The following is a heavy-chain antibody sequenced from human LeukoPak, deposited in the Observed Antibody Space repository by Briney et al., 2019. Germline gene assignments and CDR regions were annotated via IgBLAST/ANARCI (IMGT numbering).Heavy chain of an antibody. J-gene: IGHJ3*02. Sequence: ASVKVSCKASRYTLTRYYMHWLRQAPGQGLEWMGFINANSGGKNYAQKLQGRVTMARETSISTVYMELSSLRSDDTAVYYCARDKRPPGDAFDIWGQGTMVTVSS. CDR1: RYTLTRYY. CDR3: ARDKRPPGDAFDI. V-gene: IGHV1-2*02. CDR2: INANSGGK.